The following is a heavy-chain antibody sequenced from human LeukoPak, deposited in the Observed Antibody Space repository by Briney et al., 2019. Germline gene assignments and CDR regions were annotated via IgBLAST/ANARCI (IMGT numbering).Heavy chain of an antibody. V-gene: IGHV4-59*11. CDR3: ARDQAGGDLYFDY. D-gene: IGHD3-10*01. J-gene: IGHJ4*02. CDR1: GGSISRHY. CDR2: IYYSGST. Sequence: PWETLSLTCTVSGGSISRHYWSWIRQPPGKGLEWSGYIYYSGSTNYNPSLKSRVTISVDTSKNQFSLKLSSVTAADTAVYYCARDQAGGDLYFDYGGQGTLVTVSS.